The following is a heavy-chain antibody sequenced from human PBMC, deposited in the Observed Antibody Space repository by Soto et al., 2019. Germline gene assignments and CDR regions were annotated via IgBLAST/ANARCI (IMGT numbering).Heavy chain of an antibody. V-gene: IGHV4-39*01. D-gene: IGHD3-22*01. Sequence: QLQLQESGPGLVKPSETLSLTCTVSGGSISSSSYYWGWIRQPPGKGLEWIGSIYYSGSTYYNPSLKSRVTISVDTSKNQFSLKLSSVTAADTAVYYCARRLDQYYYDSSGYYYAGYYGMDVWGQGTTVTVSS. CDR3: ARRLDQYYYDSSGYYYAGYYGMDV. J-gene: IGHJ6*02. CDR2: IYYSGST. CDR1: GGSISSSSYY.